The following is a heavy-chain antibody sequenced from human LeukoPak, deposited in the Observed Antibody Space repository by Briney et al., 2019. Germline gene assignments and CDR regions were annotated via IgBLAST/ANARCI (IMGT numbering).Heavy chain of an antibody. CDR2: TIPIFGTA. J-gene: IGHJ4*02. CDR3: ARAYYHDTSSYQGFDF. CDR1: GGTFSSYA. V-gene: IGHV1-69*05. Sequence: SVKVSCKASGGTFSSYAISWVRQAPGQGLEWMGGTIPIFGTANYAQKFQGRVTITTDESTSTAYMELSSLRSEDTAVYFCARAYYHDTSSYQGFDFWGQGTLVTVSS. D-gene: IGHD3-22*01.